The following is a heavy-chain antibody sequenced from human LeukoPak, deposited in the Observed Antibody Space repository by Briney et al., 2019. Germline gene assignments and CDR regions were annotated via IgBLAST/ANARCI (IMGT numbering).Heavy chain of an antibody. Sequence: SQTLSLTCTVSGGSTSSGGYYWSWIRQHPGKGLEWIGYIYYSGSTYYNPSLKSRVTISVDTSKNQFSLKLSSVTAADTAVYYCARGSHGGAFDIWGQGTMVNVSS. V-gene: IGHV4-31*03. J-gene: IGHJ3*02. CDR3: ARGSHGGAFDI. CDR1: GGSTSSGGYY. CDR2: IYYSGST. D-gene: IGHD4-23*01.